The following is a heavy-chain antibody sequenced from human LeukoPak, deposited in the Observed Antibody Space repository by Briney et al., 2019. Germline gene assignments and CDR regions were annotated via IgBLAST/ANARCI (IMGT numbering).Heavy chain of an antibody. CDR1: GGTSNNYA. Sequence: ASVKVSCKASGGTSNNYAISWVRQAPGQGLEWMGRIIPILGIANYAQKFQGRVTITADKSTSTAYMELSSLRSEDTAVYYCARDSALGYTYDYWGQGTLVTVSS. J-gene: IGHJ4*02. V-gene: IGHV1-69*04. CDR3: ARDSALGYTYDY. D-gene: IGHD5-18*01. CDR2: IIPILGIA.